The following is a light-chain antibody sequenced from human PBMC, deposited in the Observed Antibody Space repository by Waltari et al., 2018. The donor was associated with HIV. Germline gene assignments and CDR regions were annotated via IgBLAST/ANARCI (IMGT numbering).Light chain of an antibody. CDR2: GAS. CDR1: QSVSSN. CDR3: QQYNNWLWT. V-gene: IGKV3-15*01. J-gene: IGKJ1*01. Sequence: MTQSPATLSVSPGGRATLSCRASQSVSSNLAWYQQKPGQAPRLLIYGASTRATGIPARFSGSGSGTEFTLTISSLQSEDFAVYYCQQYNNWLWTFGQGTKVEIK.